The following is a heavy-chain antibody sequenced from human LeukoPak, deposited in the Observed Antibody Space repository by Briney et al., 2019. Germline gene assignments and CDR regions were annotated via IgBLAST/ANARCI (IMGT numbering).Heavy chain of an antibody. D-gene: IGHD2-15*01. V-gene: IGHV1-69*05. CDR2: IIPIFGTA. CDR1: VGTFSSYA. J-gene: IGHJ5*02. Sequence: SVKVSCKASVGTFSSYAISWVRQAPGQGLEWMGGIIPIFGTANYVQKFQGRGTITTDESTSTAYMELSSLRSEDTAVYYCARQGYCSGGSCHGEDNWFDPWGQGTLVTVSS. CDR3: ARQGYCSGGSCHGEDNWFDP.